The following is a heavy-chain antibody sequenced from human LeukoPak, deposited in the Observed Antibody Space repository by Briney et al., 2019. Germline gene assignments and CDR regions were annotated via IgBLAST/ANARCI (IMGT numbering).Heavy chain of an antibody. CDR2: ISGSGGST. CDR3: AKKGPYYYDSSGYFPFDY. V-gene: IGHV3-23*01. Sequence: PGGSLRLSCAASGFTFSSYAMSWVRQAPGKGLEWVSAISGSGGSTYYADSVKGRFTISRGNSKNTLYLQMNSLRAEDTAVYYCAKKGPYYYDSSGYFPFDYWGQGTLVTVSS. CDR1: GFTFSSYA. J-gene: IGHJ4*02. D-gene: IGHD3-22*01.